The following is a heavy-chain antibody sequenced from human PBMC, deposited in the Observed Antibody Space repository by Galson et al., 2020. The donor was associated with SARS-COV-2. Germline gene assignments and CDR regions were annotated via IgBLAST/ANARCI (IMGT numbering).Heavy chain of an antibody. CDR3: ARDGVLRFLEWTGYFDY. J-gene: IGHJ4*02. Sequence: GGSLRLSCAASGFTFSSYWMSWVRQAPGKGLEWVANIKQDGSEKYYVDSVKGRFTISRDNAKNSLYLQMNSLRAEDTAVYYCARDGVLRFLEWTGYFDYWGQGTLVTVSS. CDR1: GFTFSSYW. V-gene: IGHV3-7*03. D-gene: IGHD3-3*01. CDR2: IKQDGSEK.